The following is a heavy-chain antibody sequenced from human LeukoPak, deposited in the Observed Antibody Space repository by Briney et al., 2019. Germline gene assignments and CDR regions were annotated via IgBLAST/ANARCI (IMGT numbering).Heavy chain of an antibody. CDR1: GFTFSSSV. D-gene: IGHD3-3*01. CDR2: ISSDGNNK. CDR3: AKVRVFYDFWSGLAD. J-gene: IGHJ4*02. Sequence: GGSLRLSCAASGFTFSSSVMHWVRQAPGKGLEWVAGISSDGNNKYYVDSVKGRFTIPRDNSKNTLYLQMNSLRAEDTAVHYCAKVRVFYDFWSGLADWGQGTLVTVSS. V-gene: IGHV3-30*18.